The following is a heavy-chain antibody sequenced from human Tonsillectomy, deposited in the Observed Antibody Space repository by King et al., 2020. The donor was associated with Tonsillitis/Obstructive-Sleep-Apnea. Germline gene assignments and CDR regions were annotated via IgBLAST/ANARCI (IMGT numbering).Heavy chain of an antibody. CDR2: INEEGREK. J-gene: IGHJ3*01. CDR1: GFTFRHYW. V-gene: IGHV3-7*03. D-gene: IGHD6-19*01. Sequence: QLVQSGGGLVQPGESQRLSCAASGFTFRHYWMTWVRQAPGQGLEWVANINEEGREKNYVDSVKGRFTIYRDNDRNSVYLQMNRLRVEDTAVYFCARDANPSKNSVWFDALDFWGQGSMVTVSS. CDR3: ARDANPSKNSVWFDALDF.